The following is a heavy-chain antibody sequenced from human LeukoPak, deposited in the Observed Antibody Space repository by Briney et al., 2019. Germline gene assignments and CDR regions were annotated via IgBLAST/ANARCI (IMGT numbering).Heavy chain of an antibody. Sequence: GGSLRLSCAASGFTFSSYCMSWVRQAPGKGLEWVANMKEDGGEINYVDSVKGRFTISRDNAKNSLDLQMNSLRVDDTAVYYCVRDRGYSTFDYWGQGTLVIVSS. CDR3: VRDRGYSTFDY. V-gene: IGHV3-7*01. CDR2: MKEDGGEI. D-gene: IGHD4-23*01. CDR1: GFTFSSYC. J-gene: IGHJ4*02.